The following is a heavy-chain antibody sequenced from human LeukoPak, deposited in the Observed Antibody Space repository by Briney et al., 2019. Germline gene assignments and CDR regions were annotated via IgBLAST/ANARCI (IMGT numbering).Heavy chain of an antibody. CDR1: GGSISSGGYY. J-gene: IGHJ2*01. V-gene: IGHV4-31*03. CDR3: AGQEKYYDFWSGQRYQEPPNWYFDL. CDR2: IYYSGST. Sequence: PSETLSLTCTVSGGSISSGGYYWSWIRQHPGKGLEWIGYIYYSGSTYYNPSLKSRVTISVDTSKNQFSLKLSSVTAADTAVYYCAGQEKYYDFWSGQRYQEPPNWYFDLWGRGTLVTVSS. D-gene: IGHD3-3*01.